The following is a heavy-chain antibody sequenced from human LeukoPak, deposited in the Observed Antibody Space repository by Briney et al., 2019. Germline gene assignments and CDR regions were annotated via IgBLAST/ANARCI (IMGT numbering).Heavy chain of an antibody. CDR2: ITSSSSYI. J-gene: IGHJ6*03. D-gene: IGHD2-2*01. Sequence: GGSLRLSCAASGFTFIGYGMNWVRQAPGKGLEWVSSITSSSSYIYYADSVRGRFTVSRDNAKKSLFLQMNNLRAEDTAVYYCARTGDTSYYYYYMDVWGKGTTVTVSS. CDR3: ARTGDTSYYYYYMDV. V-gene: IGHV3-21*01. CDR1: GFTFIGYG.